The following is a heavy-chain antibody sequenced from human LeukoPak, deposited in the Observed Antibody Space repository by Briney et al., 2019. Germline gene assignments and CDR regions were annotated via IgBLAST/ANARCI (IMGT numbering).Heavy chain of an antibody. CDR1: GFIFSHHG. Sequence: GGSLRLSCAASGFIFSHHGMHWVRQAPGKGLEWVAVIWSDGTNRFYGGSVKGRFTISRDNSQNAVFLQMNSLRVEDTAMYYCARDAQRGFDYSNSLKYWGHGTLVTVSS. J-gene: IGHJ4*01. CDR3: ARDAQRGFDYSNSLKY. D-gene: IGHD4-11*01. V-gene: IGHV3-33*01. CDR2: IWSDGTNR.